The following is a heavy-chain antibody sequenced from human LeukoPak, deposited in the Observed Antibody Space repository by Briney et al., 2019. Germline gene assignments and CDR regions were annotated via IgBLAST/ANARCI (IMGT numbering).Heavy chain of an antibody. V-gene: IGHV3-30*04. CDR3: ARDSGPYYYGSGRRRGFDP. J-gene: IGHJ5*02. D-gene: IGHD3-10*01. CDR2: ISYDGSNK. CDR1: GITFSSYA. Sequence: GGSLRLSCAASGITFSSYAMHWVRQAPGKGLEWVAVISYDGSNKYYADSVKGRFTISRDNAKNSLYLQMNSLRAEDTALYYCARDSGPYYYGSGRRRGFDPWGQGTLVTVSS.